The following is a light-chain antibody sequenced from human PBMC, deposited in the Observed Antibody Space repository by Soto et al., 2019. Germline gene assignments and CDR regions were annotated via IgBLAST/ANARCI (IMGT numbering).Light chain of an antibody. CDR1: SSNIGNND. V-gene: IGLV1-47*02. CDR3: AAWDDSLSGSYV. CDR2: TNN. J-gene: IGLJ1*01. Sequence: QSVLTQPPSASGTPGQRVTISCSGSSSNIGNNDVYWYQQLPETAPKLLIYTNNKRPSGLPDRFSGSKSGTSASPAISGLRSEDEADYYCAAWDDSLSGSYVFGTGTKAPS.